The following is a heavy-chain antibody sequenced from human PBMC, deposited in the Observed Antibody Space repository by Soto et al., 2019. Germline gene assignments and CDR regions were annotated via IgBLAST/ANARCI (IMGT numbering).Heavy chain of an antibody. D-gene: IGHD1-26*01. CDR1: GFTFSTYG. CDR3: ARGGGSGSSFVGYYYYTLDV. V-gene: IGHV3-33*01. J-gene: IGHJ6*02. Sequence: QVQLVESGGGVVQPGRSLRLSCTASGFTFSTYGMHWVRQAPGKGLEWVTVIWYDGSNKYYADSVKGRFTISRDNSKNTWYVQMNSLRADDTAVYYCARGGGSGSSFVGYYYYTLDVWGQGTTVTVSS. CDR2: IWYDGSNK.